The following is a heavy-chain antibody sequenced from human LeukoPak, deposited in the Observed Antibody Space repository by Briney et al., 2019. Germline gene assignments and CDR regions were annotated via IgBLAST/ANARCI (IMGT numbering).Heavy chain of an antibody. CDR3: ARLYGRYFDWSLPY. V-gene: IGHV4-34*01. Sequence: SETLSLTCAVYGGSFSGYYWSWIRQPPGKGLEWIGEINHSGSTNYNPSLKSRVTISVDTSKNQFSLKLSSVTAADTAVYYCARLYGRYFDWSLPYWGQGTLVTVSS. J-gene: IGHJ4*02. D-gene: IGHD3-9*01. CDR1: GGSFSGYY. CDR2: INHSGST.